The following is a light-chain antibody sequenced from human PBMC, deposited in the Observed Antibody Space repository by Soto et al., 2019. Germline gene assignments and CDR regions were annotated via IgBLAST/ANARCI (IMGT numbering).Light chain of an antibody. CDR1: QSVSNN. CDR2: DAS. CDR3: QQRSNWPRT. J-gene: IGKJ2*01. V-gene: IGKV3-11*01. Sequence: EIVLTQSPATLSLSPGERATLSCRASQSVSNNLGWYQQKPGQAPRLLIYDASNRATDIPARFSGSGCGTDFTLTINSLEPEDFAVYYCQQRSNWPRTFGQGTKLEIK.